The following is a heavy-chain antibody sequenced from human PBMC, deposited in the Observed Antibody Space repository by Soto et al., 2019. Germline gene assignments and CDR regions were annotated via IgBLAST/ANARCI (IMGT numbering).Heavy chain of an antibody. D-gene: IGHD6-13*01. CDR1: GGSISSGDYY. CDR3: AKVTKRPAAGRYEYYKYGMDV. Sequence: ETLSLTCTVSGGSISSGDYYWSWIRQAPGKGLEWVSVIRGSGGRSYYAASVKGRVTISRDNSKNTLFRQMNGLRAEDTAVYHCAKVTKRPAAGRYEYYKYGMDVWGQGTTVTVSS. V-gene: IGHV3-23*01. J-gene: IGHJ6*02. CDR2: IRGSGGRS.